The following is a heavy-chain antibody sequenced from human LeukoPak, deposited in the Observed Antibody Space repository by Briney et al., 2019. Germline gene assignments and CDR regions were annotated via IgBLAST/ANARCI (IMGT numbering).Heavy chain of an antibody. CDR2: IWYDGSNK. V-gene: IGHV3-33*01. D-gene: IGHD3-9*01. CDR3: ARDRGYFDYFDY. Sequence: GGSLRLSCSASGFTFSSYGMHWVRQAPGKGLEWVAVIWYDGSNKYYADSVKGRSTISRDNSKNTLYLQMNSLRGEDTAVYYCARDRGYFDYFDYWGQGTLVTVSS. J-gene: IGHJ4*02. CDR1: GFTFSSYG.